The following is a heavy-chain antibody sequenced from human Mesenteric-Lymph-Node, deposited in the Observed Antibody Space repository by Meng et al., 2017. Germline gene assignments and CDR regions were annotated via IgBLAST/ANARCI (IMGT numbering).Heavy chain of an antibody. V-gene: IGHV4-38-2*02. J-gene: IGHJ4*02. CDR3: TRVWTGPGYFNY. Sequence: SETLSLTCTVSGYSISSGYYWGWIRQPPGTGLEWIGSIYHSGSTYYNPSLKSRVTISVDTSTNQFSLKLSSVTAADTDVYYCTRVWTGPGYFNYWGQGTLVTVSS. D-gene: IGHD3/OR15-3a*01. CDR1: GYSISSGYY. CDR2: IYHSGST.